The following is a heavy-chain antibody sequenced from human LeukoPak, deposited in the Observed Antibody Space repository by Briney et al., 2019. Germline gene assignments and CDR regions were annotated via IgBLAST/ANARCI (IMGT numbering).Heavy chain of an antibody. Sequence: GASVKVSCKASGYNFVGYYLHWVRQAPGQGLEWMAWIDPYTGNTHYAQKFQGRITVTRDTSLSTTYMELNWPTSDDTALYYCAREYSASEHWGQGTLVTVS. D-gene: IGHD5-12*01. J-gene: IGHJ1*01. CDR1: GYNFVGYY. CDR3: AREYSASEH. CDR2: IDPYTGNT. V-gene: IGHV1-2*02.